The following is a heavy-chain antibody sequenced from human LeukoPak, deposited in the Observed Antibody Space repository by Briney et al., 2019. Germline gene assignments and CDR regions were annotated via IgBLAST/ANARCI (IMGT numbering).Heavy chain of an antibody. CDR1: GFTFSSYW. V-gene: IGHV3-7*01. D-gene: IGHD1-1*01. J-gene: IGHJ6*02. CDR3: AREDWRILSYYYGMDV. CDR2: IKQDGSEK. Sequence: GGSLRLSCAASGFTFSSYWMSWVRQAPGKGLEWVAYIKQDGSEKYYVDSVKGRFTISRDNAKNSLYLQMNSLRAEDTAVYYCAREDWRILSYYYGMDVWGQGTTVTVSS.